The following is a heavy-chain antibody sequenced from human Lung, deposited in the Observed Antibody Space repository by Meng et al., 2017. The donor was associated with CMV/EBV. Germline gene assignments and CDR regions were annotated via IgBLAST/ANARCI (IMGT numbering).Heavy chain of an antibody. D-gene: IGHD3-10*01. J-gene: IGHJ4*02. V-gene: IGHV3-21*01. CDR3: ARNSFRGSGSYYNY. CDR1: GFTFSSFS. Sequence: GESXKISXAASGFTFSSFSMNWVRQAPGKGLEWVSSTSGGSNYIYYADSVKGRFTISRDNAKNSLYLQMNSLRAEDTAVYYCARNSFRGSGSYYNYWGQGTLVTVSS. CDR2: TSGGSNYI.